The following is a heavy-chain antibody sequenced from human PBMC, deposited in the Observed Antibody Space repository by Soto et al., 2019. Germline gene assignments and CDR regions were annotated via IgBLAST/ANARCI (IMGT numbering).Heavy chain of an antibody. CDR1: GFTFSGHA. CDR2: IWYDGSNK. V-gene: IGHV3-33*01. D-gene: IGHD6-19*01. J-gene: IGHJ6*02. CDR3: ARDGQGLAPYDLDV. Sequence: QVQLVESGGGVAQPGRSLRLSCTVSGFTFSGHAMHWVRQAPGKGLEWVTQIWYDGSNKYYAESVKGRFTISRDNCKNTLYLQINSLRVEDTAVYYCARDGQGLAPYDLDVWGQGTSVTVSS.